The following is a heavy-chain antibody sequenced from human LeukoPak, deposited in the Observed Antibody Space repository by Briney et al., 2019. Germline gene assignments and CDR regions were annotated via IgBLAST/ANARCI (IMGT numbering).Heavy chain of an antibody. V-gene: IGHV3-23*01. Sequence: GGSLRLSCAASGFTFSSYAMSWVRQAPGKGLEWVSAISGSGGSTYYADSVKGRFTISRDNSKNTLYLQMNSLRAEDTAVYYCAKHSSRIAVVPYYYCYMDVWGKGTTVTVSS. CDR2: ISGSGGST. CDR1: GFTFSSYA. CDR3: AKHSSRIAVVPYYYCYMDV. D-gene: IGHD6-19*01. J-gene: IGHJ6*03.